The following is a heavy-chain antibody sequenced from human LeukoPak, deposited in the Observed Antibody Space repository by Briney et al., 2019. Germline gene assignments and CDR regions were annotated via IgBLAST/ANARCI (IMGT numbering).Heavy chain of an antibody. V-gene: IGHV1-18*01. CDR1: GYTFLSHG. CDR3: ARSQAVVSSSLYYYYMYV. Sequence: ASVKVSCKASGYTFLSHGIRWVRQAPGQGLEWMGWTSANNRNTNYAQRLQGRVTMTTDTSTNTAYMELRTLRSDDTAVYYCARSQAVVSSSLYYYYMYVWGKGTTIIVSS. J-gene: IGHJ6*03. CDR2: TSANNRNT. D-gene: IGHD2-2*01.